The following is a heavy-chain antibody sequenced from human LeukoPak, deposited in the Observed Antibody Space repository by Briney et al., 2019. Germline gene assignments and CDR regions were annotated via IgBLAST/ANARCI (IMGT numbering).Heavy chain of an antibody. J-gene: IGHJ6*02. Sequence: PGGSLRLSCAASGFTFDDYAMHWVRQAPGKGLEWVSGISWNSGSIGYADSVKGRFTISRDNAKNSLYLQMNSLRAEDTALYYCAKLDVWGQGTTVTVSS. CDR3: AKLDV. CDR1: GFTFDDYA. V-gene: IGHV3-9*01. CDR2: ISWNSGSI.